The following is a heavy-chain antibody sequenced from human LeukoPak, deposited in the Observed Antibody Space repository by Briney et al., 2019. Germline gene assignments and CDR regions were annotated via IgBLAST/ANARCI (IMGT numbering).Heavy chain of an antibody. CDR1: GFPFSSYS. Sequence: PGGSLRLFCAASGFPFSSYSMNWVRQAPGKGLEWVSSISSSSSYIYYADSVKGRFTISRDNAKNSLYLQMNSLRAEDKAVYYLATYRQVLLPFESWGQGTLVTVSS. J-gene: IGHJ4*02. CDR3: ATYRQVLLPFES. CDR2: ISSSSSYI. D-gene: IGHD2/OR15-2a*01. V-gene: IGHV3-21*04.